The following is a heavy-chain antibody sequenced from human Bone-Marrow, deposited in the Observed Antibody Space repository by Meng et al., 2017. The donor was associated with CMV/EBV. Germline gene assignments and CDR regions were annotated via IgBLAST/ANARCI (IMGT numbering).Heavy chain of an antibody. CDR2: INHSGST. CDR3: ARGVDAAKVGNY. D-gene: IGHD5-18*01. V-gene: IGHV4-34*01. Sequence: GSLRLSCAVYGGSFSGYYWSWIRQPPGKGLEWIGEINHSGSTNYNPSLKSRVTISVDTSKNQFSLKLSSVTAADTAVYYCARGVDAAKVGNYWGQGTLVTVSS. J-gene: IGHJ4*02. CDR1: GGSFSGYY.